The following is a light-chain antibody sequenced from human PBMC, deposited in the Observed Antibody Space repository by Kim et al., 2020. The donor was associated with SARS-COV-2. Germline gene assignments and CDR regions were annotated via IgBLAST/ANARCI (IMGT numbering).Light chain of an antibody. V-gene: IGKV1-5*01. CDR3: QQYNAYPLT. J-gene: IGKJ4*01. Sequence: DIQMTQSPSTLSASVGDRATITCRASQTLTNFLAWYQQKPGKAPEVLIYDVSNLQTGVPSRFSGSGSGTEFSLTISSLQPDDFATYYCQQYNAYPLTFGGGTKVDIK. CDR1: QTLTNF. CDR2: DVS.